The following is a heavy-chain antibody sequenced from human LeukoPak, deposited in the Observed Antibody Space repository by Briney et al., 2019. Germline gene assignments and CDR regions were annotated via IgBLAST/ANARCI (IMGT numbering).Heavy chain of an antibody. J-gene: IGHJ4*02. CDR2: IYYSGST. D-gene: IGHD6-13*01. Sequence: SETLSLTCTVSGGSISSYYWSWIRQPPGKGLEWIGYIYYSGSTNYNPSPKSRVTISVDTSKNQFSLKLSSVTAADTAVYYCARRSSSWYGGSIDYWGQGTLVTVTS. CDR3: ARRSSSWYGGSIDY. V-gene: IGHV4-59*01. CDR1: GGSISSYY.